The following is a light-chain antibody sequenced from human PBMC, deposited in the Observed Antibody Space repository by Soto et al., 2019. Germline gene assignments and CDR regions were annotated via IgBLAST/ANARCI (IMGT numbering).Light chain of an antibody. CDR1: SSDIGNNF. Sequence: QSVLTQPPSVSAAPGQKVTISCSGSSSDIGNNFVSWYQQLPGTAPKLLISDDNVRPSGVPDRFSGSKSGTSATLGITGLQTGDEAYYYCGAWGGGVSAVAFGGGTKLTVL. V-gene: IGLV1-51*01. CDR3: GAWGGGVSAVA. CDR2: DDN. J-gene: IGLJ3*02.